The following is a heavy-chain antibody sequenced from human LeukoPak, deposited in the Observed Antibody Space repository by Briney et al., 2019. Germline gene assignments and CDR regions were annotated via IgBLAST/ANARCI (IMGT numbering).Heavy chain of an antibody. J-gene: IGHJ3*02. D-gene: IGHD1-7*01. V-gene: IGHV3-48*01. CDR1: GFTFSAYS. CDR3: ARDPGFNWNYPNAFDI. Sequence: GGSLRLSCAASGFTFSAYSMNWVRQAPGKGLEWISYIGIVIGNTNYADSVKGRFTISGVKAKNSLYLQMNSLRAEDTAVYYCARDPGFNWNYPNAFDIWGQGKMVTVSS. CDR2: IGIVIGNT.